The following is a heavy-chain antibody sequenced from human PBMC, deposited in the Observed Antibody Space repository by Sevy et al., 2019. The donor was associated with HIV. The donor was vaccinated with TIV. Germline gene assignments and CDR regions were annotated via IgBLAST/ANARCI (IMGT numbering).Heavy chain of an antibody. D-gene: IGHD2-21*01. J-gene: IGHJ3*02. CDR3: ARGACGRAFDI. V-gene: IGHV3-13*01. Sequence: GGSLRLSCAASGFTFSSYDMHWVRQATGKGLEWVSAIGTAGDTYYPGSVKGRFTISRENAKNSLYLQMNSLRAGDTAVYYCARGACGRAFDIWGQGTMVTVSS. CDR2: IGTAGDT. CDR1: GFTFSSYD.